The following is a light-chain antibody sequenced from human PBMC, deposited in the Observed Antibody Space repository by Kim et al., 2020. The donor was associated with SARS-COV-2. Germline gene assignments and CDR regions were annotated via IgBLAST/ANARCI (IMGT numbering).Light chain of an antibody. CDR3: AAWDDSLKGVV. J-gene: IGLJ2*01. V-gene: IGLV1-44*01. CDR2: SNE. Sequence: GQRVTIACTGSSSNIGGNTVTWYQQRPGTAPKVLIYSNEERPSGVPDRFSGSKSGTSASLAISGLQSEDEADYHCAAWDDSLKGVVFGGGTQLTVL. CDR1: SSNIGGNT.